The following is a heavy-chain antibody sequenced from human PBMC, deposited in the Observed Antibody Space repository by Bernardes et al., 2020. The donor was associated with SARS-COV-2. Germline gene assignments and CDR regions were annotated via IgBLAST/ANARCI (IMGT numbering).Heavy chain of an antibody. CDR3: ARDGGYGAFDI. CDR2: IHQSGST. D-gene: IGHD5-12*01. J-gene: IGHJ3*02. Sequence: TQSLPPAFFSASSSGYDCNWILPPPVKGLEWIGDIHQSGSTNGYPSLKSRVTISVDTSKNQFSLKLSSVTAADTAVYYCARDGGYGAFDIWGQGTMVTVSS. CDR1: SASSSGYD. V-gene: IGHV4-34*01.